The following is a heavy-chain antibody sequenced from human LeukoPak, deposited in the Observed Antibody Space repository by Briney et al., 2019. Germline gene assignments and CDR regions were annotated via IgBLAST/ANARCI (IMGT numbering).Heavy chain of an antibody. V-gene: IGHV1-2*02. Sequence: GASVKVSCKISGYTFTDYFIHWVRQAPGQGLEWMGWTSPKSGVRKCTQKFRGRVTMTRDTSISTVYMELDRLTFDDTAVYFCARDNYGTLDYWGQGSLVTVSS. J-gene: IGHJ4*02. D-gene: IGHD4-17*01. CDR3: ARDNYGTLDY. CDR1: GYTFTDYF. CDR2: TSPKSGVR.